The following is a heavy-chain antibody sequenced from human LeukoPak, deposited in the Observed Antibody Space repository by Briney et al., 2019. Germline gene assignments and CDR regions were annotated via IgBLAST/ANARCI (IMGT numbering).Heavy chain of an antibody. CDR3: ARFAGGIGFDY. CDR2: IKWNGGST. V-gene: IGHV3-20*04. Sequence: GGSVTLFCAASGFTFYDYGVSWLPQAPGKALEWVSGIKWNGGSTGCADSVKGRFTISRDNAKNSPYLQMNSLRAEDTALYYCARFAGGIGFDYWGQGTLVTVSS. J-gene: IGHJ4*02. CDR1: GFTFYDYG. D-gene: IGHD3-16*01.